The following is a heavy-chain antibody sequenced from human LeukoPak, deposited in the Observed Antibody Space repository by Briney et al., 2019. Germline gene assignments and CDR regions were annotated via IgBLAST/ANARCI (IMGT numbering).Heavy chain of an antibody. CDR2: IYYSGST. V-gene: IGHV4-31*03. D-gene: IGHD3-3*01. CDR3: ARERFYYGMDV. CDR1: DGSISSGGYY. J-gene: IGHJ6*04. Sequence: SETLSLTCTVSDGSISSGGYYWSWIRQHPGKSLEWIGYIYYSGSTYYNPSLKSRVTISEDTSKNQFSLKLSSVTAGDTAVYYCARERFYYGMDVWGKGTTVTVSS.